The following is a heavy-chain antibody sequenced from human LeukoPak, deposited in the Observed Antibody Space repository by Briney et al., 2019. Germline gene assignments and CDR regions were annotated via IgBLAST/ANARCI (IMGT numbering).Heavy chain of an antibody. CDR3: ARAPYYYDSSGYFQH. D-gene: IGHD3-22*01. CDR1: GFTFSNYW. V-gene: IGHV3-74*01. Sequence: GGSLRLSCAASGFTFSNYWMHWVRQAPGKGLVWVSRINSDGSSTSYADSVKGRFTISRDNAKNTLYLQMNSLRAEDTAVYFCARAPYYYDSSGYFQHWGQGTLVTVSS. J-gene: IGHJ1*01. CDR2: INSDGSST.